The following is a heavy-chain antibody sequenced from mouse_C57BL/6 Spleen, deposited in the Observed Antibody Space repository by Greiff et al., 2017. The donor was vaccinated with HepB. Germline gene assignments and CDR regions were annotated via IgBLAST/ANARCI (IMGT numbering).Heavy chain of an antibody. CDR1: GYTFTSYT. J-gene: IGHJ1*03. CDR2: INPSSGYT. Sequence: LVESGAELARPGALVKMSCKASGYTFTSYTMHWVKQRPGQGLEWIGYINPSSGYTKYNQKFKDKATLTADKSSSTAYMQLSSLTSEDSAVYYCADGYYVYFDVWGTGTTVTVSS. D-gene: IGHD2-3*01. V-gene: IGHV1-4*01. CDR3: ADGYYVYFDV.